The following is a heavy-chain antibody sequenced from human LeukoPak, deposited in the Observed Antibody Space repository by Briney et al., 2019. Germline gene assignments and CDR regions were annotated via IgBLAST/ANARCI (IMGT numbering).Heavy chain of an antibody. J-gene: IGHJ1*01. Sequence: SETLSLTCAVYGGSFSGYYWSWIRQPPGKGLEWIGEINHSGSTNYNPSLKSRVTISVDTSKNQFSLKLSSVTAADTAVYYCARVLRHRSSSWRPTYEYFQHWGKGTLVTVSS. CDR1: GGSFSGYY. D-gene: IGHD6-13*01. CDR3: ARVLRHRSSSWRPTYEYFQH. CDR2: INHSGST. V-gene: IGHV4-34*01.